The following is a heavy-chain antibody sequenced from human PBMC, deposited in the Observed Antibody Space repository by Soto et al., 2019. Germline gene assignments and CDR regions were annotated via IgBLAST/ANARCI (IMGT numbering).Heavy chain of an antibody. D-gene: IGHD1-26*01. CDR1: GFTFDDYR. CDR2: ISWDGGTI. J-gene: IGHJ5*01. Sequence: PGGSLRLSCEASGFTFDDYRMHWVRQVPGKGLEWSSLISWDGGTIDYADSIKGRFTVSRDNSKTSLYLHMHSLTTEDTAFYYCAKQGNGGSSLDSWGQGTLVTVSS. CDR3: AKQGNGGSSLDS. V-gene: IGHV3-43*01.